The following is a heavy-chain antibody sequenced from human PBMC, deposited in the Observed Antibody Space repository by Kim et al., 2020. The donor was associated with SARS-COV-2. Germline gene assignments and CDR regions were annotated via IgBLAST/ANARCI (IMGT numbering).Heavy chain of an antibody. D-gene: IGHD3-9*01. J-gene: IGHJ4*02. CDR1: GGSFSGYY. Sequence: SETLSLTCAVYGGSFSGYYWSWIRQPPGKGLEWIGEINHSGSTNYNPSLKSRVTISVDTSKNQFSLKLSSVTAADTAVYYCAREHVLRYFDWLLRGSFDYWGQGTLVTVSS. CDR2: INHSGST. V-gene: IGHV4-34*01. CDR3: AREHVLRYFDWLLRGSFDY.